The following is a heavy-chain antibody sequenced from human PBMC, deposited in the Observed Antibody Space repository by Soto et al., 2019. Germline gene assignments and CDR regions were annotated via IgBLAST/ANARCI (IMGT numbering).Heavy chain of an antibody. Sequence: QVQLVQSGPEVKRPGASVKVSCKASGYPFATYGVSWVRRAPGQGLEWMGWIGVYNGNRNFAQKFQGRGTMTADTSTNTAYLELRSLRSDDTAVYYSARDLGPRSGWDFDLWGQGALVTVSS. V-gene: IGHV1-18*04. J-gene: IGHJ4*02. CDR1: GYPFATYG. D-gene: IGHD6-19*01. CDR3: ARDLGPRSGWDFDL. CDR2: IGVYNGNR.